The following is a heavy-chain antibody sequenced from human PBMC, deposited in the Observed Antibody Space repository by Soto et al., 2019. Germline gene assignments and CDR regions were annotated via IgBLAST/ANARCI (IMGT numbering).Heavy chain of an antibody. CDR1: GGSISSYY. CDR2: IYYSGST. CDR3: ARRYGYYFDY. Sequence: PSETLSLTCTVSGGSISSYYWSWIRQPPGKGLECIGYIYYSGSTNYNPSLKSRVTISVDTSKNQLSLKLSSVTAADTAVYYCARRYGYYFDYWGQGTLVTVS. J-gene: IGHJ4*02. V-gene: IGHV4-59*08. D-gene: IGHD4-17*01.